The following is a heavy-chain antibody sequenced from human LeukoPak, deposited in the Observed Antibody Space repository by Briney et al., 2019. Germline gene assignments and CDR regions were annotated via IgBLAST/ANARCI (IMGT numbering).Heavy chain of an antibody. D-gene: IGHD3-10*01. J-gene: IGHJ4*02. V-gene: IGHV3-23*01. CDR2: ISGSSYTT. CDR1: GFTFSSSA. CDR3: AKSRITMVRGVIPPDFDY. Sequence: GGSLRLSCAASGFTFSSSAMTWVRQAPGEGLEWVSTISGSSYTTFYADPVQGRFPISRDNSRNTLYLQMNSLRAEDTAVYYCAKSRITMVRGVIPPDFDYWGQGTLVTVSS.